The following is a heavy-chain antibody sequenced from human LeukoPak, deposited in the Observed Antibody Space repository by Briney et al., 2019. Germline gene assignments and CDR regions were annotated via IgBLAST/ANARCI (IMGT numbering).Heavy chain of an antibody. J-gene: IGHJ4*02. CDR1: GGSISSGGYY. D-gene: IGHD3-10*01. CDR2: ISYSGST. Sequence: SQTLSLTCTVSGGSISSGGYYWSWIRQHPGKGLELIGYISYSGSTYYNPSLKSRVTISVDTSKNQFSLKLSSVTAADTAVYYCARFSYGSRSNVFDYWGQGTLVTVSS. V-gene: IGHV4-31*03. CDR3: ARFSYGSRSNVFDY.